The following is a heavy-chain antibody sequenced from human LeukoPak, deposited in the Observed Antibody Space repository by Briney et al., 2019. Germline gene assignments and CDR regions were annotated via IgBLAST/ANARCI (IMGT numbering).Heavy chain of an antibody. CDR1: GGSVSSNSVA. CDR2: TYYRSKWYN. D-gene: IGHD3-22*01. CDR3: ARAPDSSFDP. V-gene: IGHV6-1*01. Sequence: SQTLSLTCAISGGSVSSNSVAWNWIRQSPSRGLEWLGRTYYRSKWYNDYAVSVKSRITINPDTSKNQFSLQLNSVTPEDTAVYYCARAPDSSFDPWGQGTLVTVSS. J-gene: IGHJ5*02.